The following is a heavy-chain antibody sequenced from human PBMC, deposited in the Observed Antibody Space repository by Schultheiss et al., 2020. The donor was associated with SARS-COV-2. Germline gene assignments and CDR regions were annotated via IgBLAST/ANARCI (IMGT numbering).Heavy chain of an antibody. CDR2: INHSGGT. D-gene: IGHD1-26*01. CDR3: ARGQWEMDHYFDY. Sequence: SETLSLTCAVYGGSFSGYYWNWIRQPPGKGLEWIGEINHSGGTNYNPSLKSRVTISVDKSKNQFSLKLSSVTAADTAVYYCARGQWEMDHYFDYWGQGTLVTVSS. V-gene: IGHV4-34*01. CDR1: GGSFSGYY. J-gene: IGHJ4*02.